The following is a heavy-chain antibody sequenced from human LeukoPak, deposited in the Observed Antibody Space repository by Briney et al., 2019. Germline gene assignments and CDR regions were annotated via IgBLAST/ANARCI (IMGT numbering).Heavy chain of an antibody. CDR2: INPSGGST. D-gene: IGHD2-2*02. J-gene: IGHJ6*02. CDR1: GYTFTSYY. V-gene: IGHV1-46*01. Sequence: ASVKVSCKASGYTFTSYYMHWVRQAPGQGLEWMGIINPSGGSTSYAQKFQGRVTMTRDTSTSTVYMELSSLRSEDTAVYCCARRYCSSTSCYIDGMDVWGQGTTVTVSS. CDR3: ARRYCSSTSCYIDGMDV.